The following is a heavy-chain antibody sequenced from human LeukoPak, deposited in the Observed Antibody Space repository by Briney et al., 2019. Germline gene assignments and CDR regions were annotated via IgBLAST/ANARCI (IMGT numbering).Heavy chain of an antibody. CDR2: IYGSGNT. Sequence: SETLSLTCTVSGGSISGWYWSWIRQPPGKGLEWIGYIYGSGNTNYNPSLKSRVTISVDTSKNQFSLKLSSVTAADTAVYYCARGGPIAAAAPRYFDYWGQGTLVTVSS. CDR3: ARGGPIAAAAPRYFDY. J-gene: IGHJ4*02. CDR1: GGSISGWY. V-gene: IGHV4-59*01. D-gene: IGHD6-13*01.